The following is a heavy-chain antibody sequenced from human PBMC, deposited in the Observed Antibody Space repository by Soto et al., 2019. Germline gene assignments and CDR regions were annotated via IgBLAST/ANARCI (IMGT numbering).Heavy chain of an antibody. CDR1: GGSFSCYY. Sequence: SETLSVTCAVYGGSFSCYYGTWIRQPPGTGLEWIGEINHSGSTNYNPFLKSRVTISVDTSKNQFSLKLTSVTAADTAVYYCARDKITGLFDYWGQGTMVTVSS. J-gene: IGHJ4*02. V-gene: IGHV4-34*01. CDR2: INHSGST. D-gene: IGHD2-8*02. CDR3: ARDKITGLFDY.